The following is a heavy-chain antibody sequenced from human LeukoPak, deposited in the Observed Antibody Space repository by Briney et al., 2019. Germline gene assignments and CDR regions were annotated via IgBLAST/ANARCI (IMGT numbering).Heavy chain of an antibody. CDR1: GYTFTGYY. CDR2: INPNSGGT. J-gene: IGHJ3*02. V-gene: IGHV1-2*02. Sequence: ASVKVSCKASGYTFTGYYMHWVRQAPGQGLEWMGWINPNSGGTNYAQKFQGRVTMTRDTSISTAYMELSRLRSDDTAVYYCARDLDYDILTGFKVDGAFDIWGQGTMVTVSS. CDR3: ARDLDYDILTGFKVDGAFDI. D-gene: IGHD3-9*01.